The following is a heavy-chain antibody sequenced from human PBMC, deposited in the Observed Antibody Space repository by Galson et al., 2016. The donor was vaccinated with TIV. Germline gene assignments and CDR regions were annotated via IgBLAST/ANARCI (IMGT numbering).Heavy chain of an antibody. CDR1: GGSLSSSTYY. Sequence: SETLSLTCPVSGGSLSSSTYYWGWLRQAPGKGLEWIGSSYYSGDTDSNPSLKSRLTVSVDTSKTHFSLKLNGVTATDAAVYYCATHREWELGAFDIWGQGTMVTVSS. V-gene: IGHV4-39*01. D-gene: IGHD1-7*01. CDR3: ATHREWELGAFDI. J-gene: IGHJ3*02. CDR2: SYYSGDT.